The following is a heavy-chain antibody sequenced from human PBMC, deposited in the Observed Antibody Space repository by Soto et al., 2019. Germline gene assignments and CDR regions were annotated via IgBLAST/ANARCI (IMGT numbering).Heavy chain of an antibody. Sequence: ASVKVSCKASGYTFTSYGISWVRQAPGQGLEWMGWISAYNGNTNYAQKLQGRVTMTTDTSTSTAYMELRSLRSDDTAVYYCAGDGYSYGYGYYYYGMDVWGQGTTVTVSS. CDR2: ISAYNGNT. D-gene: IGHD5-18*01. J-gene: IGHJ6*02. CDR1: GYTFTSYG. V-gene: IGHV1-18*04. CDR3: AGDGYSYGYGYYYYGMDV.